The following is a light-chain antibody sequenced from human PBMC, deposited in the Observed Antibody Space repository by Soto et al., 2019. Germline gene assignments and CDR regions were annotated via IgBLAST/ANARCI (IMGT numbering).Light chain of an antibody. CDR1: ERFXRDY. CDR3: QQYGVVTYT. CDR2: GAS. Sequence: IVLTQCACAVPLSPGQRATLACRPSERFXRDYLAWYQQRLRQAPRLLTYGASSGATGGPDSFSGSGSGTDFTPTISRLEPEECAGYDCQQYGVVTYTFGQGTKVDIK. V-gene: IGKV3-20*01. J-gene: IGKJ2*01.